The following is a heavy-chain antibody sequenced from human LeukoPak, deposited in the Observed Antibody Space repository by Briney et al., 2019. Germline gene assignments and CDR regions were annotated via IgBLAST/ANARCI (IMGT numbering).Heavy chain of an antibody. D-gene: IGHD3-22*01. CDR2: IYSGGST. CDR3: ARIAYYYDSSGYYAAYFDY. Sequence: GGSLRLSCAASGFTVSSNYMSWVRQAPGKGLEWVSVIYSGGSTYYADSVKGRFTISRDNSKNTLYLQMNSLRAEDSAVYYCARIAYYYDSSGYYAAYFDYWGQGTLVTVSS. V-gene: IGHV3-66*01. CDR1: GFTVSSNY. J-gene: IGHJ4*02.